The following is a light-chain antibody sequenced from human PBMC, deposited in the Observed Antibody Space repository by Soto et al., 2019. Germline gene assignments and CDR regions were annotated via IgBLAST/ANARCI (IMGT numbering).Light chain of an antibody. CDR1: SSDVGGYNY. CDR2: EFS. J-gene: IGLJ1*01. CDR3: SSYTSSSTV. Sequence: QSVRNNPTSVAGSPRRAITISCTGTSSDVGGYNYVCWYQQHPGKAPKLIIYEFSNRPSGVSNRFSGSKSGNTASLTISGLQAEDEADYYCSSYTSSSTVFGTGTKVTVL. V-gene: IGLV2-14*01.